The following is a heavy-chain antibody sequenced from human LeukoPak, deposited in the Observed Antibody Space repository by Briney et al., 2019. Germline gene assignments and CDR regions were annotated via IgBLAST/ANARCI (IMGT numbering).Heavy chain of an antibody. CDR3: AKNTGYTSSFPLDY. CDR2: ISPYNGNI. Sequence: PGASEKVSCKSSGYTFTSFGINWARQAPGQGLEWMAWISPYNGNIKYAQKLQGRDTMTTDTYTSTAYRELRSLRSHDRTVYYCAKNTGYTSSFPLDYWGQGILVTVSS. J-gene: IGHJ4*02. D-gene: IGHD6-13*01. CDR1: GYTFTSFG. V-gene: IGHV1-18*01.